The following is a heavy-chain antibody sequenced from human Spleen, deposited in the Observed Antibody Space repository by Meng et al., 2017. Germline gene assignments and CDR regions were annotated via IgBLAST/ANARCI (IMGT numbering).Heavy chain of an antibody. J-gene: IGHJ4*02. CDR2: INHSGST. V-gene: IGHV4-34*01. CDR3: ARGPTTMAHDFDY. CDR1: GGSVSDYY. Sequence: GAELVKPLATLSPTCFVSGGSVSDYYWRWIRQHPGKGLEWIGEINHSGSTNYNPSLESRATISVDTSQNNLSLKLSSVTAADSAVYYCARGPTTMAHDFDYWGQGTLVTVSS. D-gene: IGHD4-11*01.